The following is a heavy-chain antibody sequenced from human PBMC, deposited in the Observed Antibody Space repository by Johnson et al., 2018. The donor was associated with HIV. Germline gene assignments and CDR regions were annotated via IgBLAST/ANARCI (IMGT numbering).Heavy chain of an antibody. CDR3: ARDTLAWGLLPPIGAFDI. CDR2: INWNGGST. CDR1: GFTFDDYG. Sequence: VQLVESGGGVVRPGGSLRLSCAASGFTFDDYGMSWVRQAPGKGLEWVSGINWNGGSTGYADSVKGRFTISRDNAKNSLYLQMNSLRVEDTAVYYCARDTLAWGLLPPIGAFDIWGQGTMVTVSS. J-gene: IGHJ3*02. V-gene: IGHV3-20*04. D-gene: IGHD1-26*01.